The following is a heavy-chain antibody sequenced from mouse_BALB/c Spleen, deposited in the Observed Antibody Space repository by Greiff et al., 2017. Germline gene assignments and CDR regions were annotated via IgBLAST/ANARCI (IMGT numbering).Heavy chain of an antibody. CDR1: GYTFTDYA. CDR3: GRGGYDDKDYAMGY. J-gene: IGHJ4*01. V-gene: IGHV1S137*01. CDR2: ISTYYGNT. D-gene: IGHD2-2*01. Sequence: QVQLKESGPELVRPGVSVKISCKGSGYTFTDYAMHWVKQSHAKSLEWIGVISTYYGNTNYNQKFKGKATMTVDKSSSTAYMELARLTSEDSAIYYCGRGGYDDKDYAMGYWGQGTSVTVSS.